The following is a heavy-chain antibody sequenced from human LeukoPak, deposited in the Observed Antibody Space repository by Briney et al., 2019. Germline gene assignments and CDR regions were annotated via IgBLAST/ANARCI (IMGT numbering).Heavy chain of an antibody. D-gene: IGHD2-2*01. Sequence: SQTLSLTCTVSGGSISSGDYYWSWIRQPPGKGLEWIGYIYYSGSTYYSPSLESRVTISVDTSKNQFSLKLSSVTAADTAVYYCASGYCSSTSCYQGDAFDIWGQGTMVTVSS. V-gene: IGHV4-30-4*08. CDR3: ASGYCSSTSCYQGDAFDI. CDR1: GGSISSGDYY. J-gene: IGHJ3*02. CDR2: IYYSGST.